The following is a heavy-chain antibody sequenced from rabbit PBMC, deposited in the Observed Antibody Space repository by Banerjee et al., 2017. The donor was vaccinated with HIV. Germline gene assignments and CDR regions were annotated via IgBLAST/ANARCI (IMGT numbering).Heavy chain of an antibody. V-gene: IGHV1S45*01. CDR2: INAVTGRA. J-gene: IGHJ4*01. D-gene: IGHD6-1*01. CDR1: GFPFSEKAV. Sequence: QEELEESGGGLVKPEGSLTLTCKASGFPFSEKAVMCWVRQAPGKGLEWIACINAVTGRAVYASWAIGRFTFSKTSSTTVTLQMTRLTVADTATYFCARDAGANAYIDGYFDLWGQGTLVTVS. CDR3: ARDAGANAYIDGYFDL.